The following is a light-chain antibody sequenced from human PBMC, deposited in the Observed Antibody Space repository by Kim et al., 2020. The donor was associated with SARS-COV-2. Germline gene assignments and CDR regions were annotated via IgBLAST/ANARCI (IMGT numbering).Light chain of an antibody. CDR1: SNNVGNRG. CDR3: STWDSSLSAVV. V-gene: IGLV10-54*01. Sequence: LTQPPSVSKDLRQTATLTCTGNSNNVGNRGAAWLQQHQGHPPKLLSYRNNNRPSGISERFSASRSGNTASLTIIGLQPEDEADYFRSTWDSSLSAVVFGGGTQLTVL. J-gene: IGLJ2*01. CDR2: RNN.